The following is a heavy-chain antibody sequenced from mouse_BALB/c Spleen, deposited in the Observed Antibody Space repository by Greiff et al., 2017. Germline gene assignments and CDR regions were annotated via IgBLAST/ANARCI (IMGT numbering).Heavy chain of an antibody. V-gene: IGHV5-6-2*01. CDR2: INSNGGST. CDR1: GFTFSSYY. Sequence: EVKLMESGGGLVKLGGSLKLSCAASGFTFSSYYMSWVRQTPEKRLELVAAINSNGGSTYYPDTVKGRFTISRDNAKNTLYLQMSSLKSEDTALYYCARTNPYYAMDYWGQGTSVTVSS. J-gene: IGHJ4*01. CDR3: ARTNPYYAMDY. D-gene: IGHD1-3*01.